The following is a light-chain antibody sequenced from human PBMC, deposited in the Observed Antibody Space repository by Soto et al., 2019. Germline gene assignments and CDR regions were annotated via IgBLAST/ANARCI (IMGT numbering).Light chain of an antibody. Sequence: EIVLTHSPATLSLSLGERATLSCRASQSVHSYLAWYQQKPGQAPRLLIYDASNRATGIPARFSGSGSGTDFPLTISCLLPKHLPPKSCQFPLTFRHGTRLGIK. J-gene: IGKJ5*01. CDR1: QSVHSY. V-gene: IGKV3-11*01. CDR3: QFPLT. CDR2: DAS.